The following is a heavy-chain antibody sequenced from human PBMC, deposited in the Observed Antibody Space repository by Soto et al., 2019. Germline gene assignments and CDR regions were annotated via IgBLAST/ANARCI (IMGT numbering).Heavy chain of an antibody. CDR2: VSHSESS. V-gene: IGHV4-34*01. J-gene: IGHJ4*02. Sequence: PSETLSLTCAVYGGSFSGYYWSWIRQPPGKGLEWIGEVSHSESSNYNPSLKSRVTISEDTSKNQFSLRLSSVTAADTAVYYCARSGQGYNYGYYWSQGTQVTVSS. CDR3: ARSGQGYNYGYY. D-gene: IGHD5-18*01. CDR1: GGSFSGYY.